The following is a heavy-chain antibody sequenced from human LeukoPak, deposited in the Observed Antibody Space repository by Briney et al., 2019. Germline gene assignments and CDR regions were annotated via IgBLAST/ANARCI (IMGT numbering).Heavy chain of an antibody. CDR1: GFTFSSYS. V-gene: IGHV3-21*01. D-gene: IGHD6-19*01. CDR2: ISSSSSCI. CDR3: ARDPMAVAGR. J-gene: IGHJ4*02. Sequence: GGSLRLSCAASGFTFSSYSMNWVRQAPGKGLEWVSSISSSSSCIYYADSVKGRFTISRDNAKNSLYLQMNSLRAEDTAVYYCARDPMAVAGRWGQGTLVTVSS.